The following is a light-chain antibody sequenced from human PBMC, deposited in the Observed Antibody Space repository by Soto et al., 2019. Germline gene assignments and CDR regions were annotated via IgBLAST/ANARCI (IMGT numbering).Light chain of an antibody. CDR1: QSVGTY. V-gene: IGKV3-11*01. Sequence: EIVLTQSPATLSLSPGERATLSCRASQSVGTYLAWYQQRPGQAPRLLIYEASSRATGIPARFSGSGSGTAFTLTISSLAPEDFAVYSCQQRSNWPPITFGQGTRLEIK. CDR2: EAS. CDR3: QQRSNWPPIT. J-gene: IGKJ5*01.